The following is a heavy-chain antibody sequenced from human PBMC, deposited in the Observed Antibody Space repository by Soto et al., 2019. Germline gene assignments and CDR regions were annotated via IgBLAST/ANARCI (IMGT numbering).Heavy chain of an antibody. CDR2: IIPIFGTA. V-gene: IGHV1-69*13. CDR1: GGAFSSYA. J-gene: IGHJ4*02. D-gene: IGHD2-2*01. Sequence: GASVKVSCKASGGAFSSYAISWVRQAPGQGLEWMGGIIPIFGTANYAQKFQGRVTITADESTSTAYMELSSLRSEDTAVYYCARDFFPYAQFHYFEYWGQGTMLTVSS. CDR3: ARDFFPYAQFHYFEY.